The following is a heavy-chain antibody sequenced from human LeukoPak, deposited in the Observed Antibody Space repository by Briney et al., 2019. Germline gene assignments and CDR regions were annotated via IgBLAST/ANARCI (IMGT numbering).Heavy chain of an antibody. J-gene: IGHJ4*02. D-gene: IGHD3-10*01. CDR2: VYHTGST. CDR3: ARAGWIITSGIDH. V-gene: IGHV4-38-2*01. Sequence: SETLSLTCAVSGYSISRCYYWALIRQPPPKGLEWIGTVYHTGSTYYNPSLDSRVTISVDTSKNEFSLNLKSVTAADTAVYYCARAGWIITSGIDHWGQGALVTVSS. CDR1: GYSISRCYY.